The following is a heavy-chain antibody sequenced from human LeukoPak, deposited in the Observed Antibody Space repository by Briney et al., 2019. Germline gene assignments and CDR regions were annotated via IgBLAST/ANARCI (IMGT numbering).Heavy chain of an antibody. Sequence: GGSLRLSCAASGFTFSSYEMNWVRQAPGKGLEWVSYISSSGSTIYYADSVKGRFTISRDNAKNSLYLQMNSLIAEDTAVYYCAELGNTMIGGGWGKGTTVTTPS. CDR2: ISSSGSTI. D-gene: IGHD3-10*02. CDR1: GFTFSSYE. CDR3: AELGNTMIGGG. V-gene: IGHV3-48*03. J-gene: IGHJ6*04.